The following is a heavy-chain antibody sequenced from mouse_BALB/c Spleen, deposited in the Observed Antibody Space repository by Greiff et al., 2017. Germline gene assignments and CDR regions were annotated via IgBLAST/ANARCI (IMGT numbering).Heavy chain of an antibody. Sequence: EVMLVESGGGLVQPKGSLKLSCAASGFTFNTYAMNWVRQAPGKGLEWVARIRSKSNNYATYYADSVKDRFTISRDDSQSVLYLQMNNLKTEDTAMYYCVRHADGYYGYWYFDVWGAGTTVTVSS. CDR2: IRSKSNNYAT. J-gene: IGHJ1*01. D-gene: IGHD2-3*01. V-gene: IGHV10-1*02. CDR1: GFTFNTYA. CDR3: VRHADGYYGYWYFDV.